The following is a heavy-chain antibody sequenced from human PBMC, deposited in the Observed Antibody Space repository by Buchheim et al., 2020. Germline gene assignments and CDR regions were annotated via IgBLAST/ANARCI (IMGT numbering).Heavy chain of an antibody. CDR3: AREQQVRNYDFWSGDLFVYNYYYGMDV. D-gene: IGHD3-3*01. Sequence: QVQLVESGGGVVRPGRSLRLSCADFGFTFSSYDVHWVRQGPGKGLEWLAVISTDGNSYFHADSVLGRFTISRDNFRNTVYLQMNGLRGEDTAVYYCAREQQVRNYDFWSGDLFVYNYYYGMDVWGQGTT. J-gene: IGHJ6*02. CDR2: ISTDGNSY. CDR1: GFTFSSYD. V-gene: IGHV3-30-3*01.